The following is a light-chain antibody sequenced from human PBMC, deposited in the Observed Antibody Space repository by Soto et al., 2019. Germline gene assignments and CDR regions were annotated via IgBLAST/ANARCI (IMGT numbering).Light chain of an antibody. CDR1: QSISNW. CDR3: QQYDSYSYT. CDR2: EAS. Sequence: DIQMTRSPSTLSASVGDRVTITCRASQSISNWLAWYQQKPGKAPKLLIYEASSLETGVPLRFSGSGSGTEFTLTISSLQPDDFATYYCQQYDSYSYTFGQGTNLEI. J-gene: IGKJ2*01. V-gene: IGKV1-5*03.